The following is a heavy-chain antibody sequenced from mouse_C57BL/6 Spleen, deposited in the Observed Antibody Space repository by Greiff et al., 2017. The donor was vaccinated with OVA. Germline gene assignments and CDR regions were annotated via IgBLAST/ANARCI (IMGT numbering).Heavy chain of an antibody. Sequence: QVQLQQPGTELVKPGASVKLSCKASGYTFTSYWMHWVKQRPGQGLEWIGNINPSNGGTNYNEKFKSKATLTVDKYSSTAYMQLSSLTSEDSAVYDCARLGGSSYDAWFAYWGQGTLVTVSA. V-gene: IGHV1-53*01. CDR2: INPSNGGT. J-gene: IGHJ3*01. CDR3: ARLGGSSYDAWFAY. D-gene: IGHD1-1*01. CDR1: GYTFTSYW.